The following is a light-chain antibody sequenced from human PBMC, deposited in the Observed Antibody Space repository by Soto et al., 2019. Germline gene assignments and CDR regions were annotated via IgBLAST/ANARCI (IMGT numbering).Light chain of an antibody. J-gene: IGKJ1*01. Sequence: ETGLSHSPGTLSLSPGERATLSCRASQSVSNNYLAWYQQKPGQAPRLLIYGASNRATGIPDRFSGSGSGTDFTLTISRLEPEDFAVYYCQQYGSAGTCGQATKV. V-gene: IGKV3-20*01. CDR3: QQYGSAGT. CDR1: QSVSNNY. CDR2: GAS.